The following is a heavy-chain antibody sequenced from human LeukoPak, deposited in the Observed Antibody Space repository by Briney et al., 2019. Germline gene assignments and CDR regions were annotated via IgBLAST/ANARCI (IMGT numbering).Heavy chain of an antibody. CDR1: GYXFTGYY. CDR3: ARSMAPSGSLYFHH. V-gene: IGHV1-2*02. Sequence: ASVRVSCQASGYXFTGYYXXWVXXAAXQXXEXMGXXDSKGGGTNYAQKFQGRVTRTSDTSISAAYAELSSLRSDDTAVYYCARSMAPSGSLYFHHWGQGTLVTVSS. D-gene: IGHD3-10*01. J-gene: IGHJ1*01. CDR2: XDSKGGGT.